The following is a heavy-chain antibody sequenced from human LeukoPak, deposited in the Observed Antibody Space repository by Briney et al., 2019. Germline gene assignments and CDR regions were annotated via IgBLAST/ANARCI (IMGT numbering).Heavy chain of an antibody. D-gene: IGHD1-26*01. CDR2: ISYDGSIK. Sequence: GGSLRLSCAASGFTFSSYGMHWVRLAPGKGLEWVAVISYDGSIKYYADSLKGRFTISRDNSKNTLYLQMNSLRAEDTAVYYCAKDKGREGDYWGQGTLVTVSS. CDR1: GFTFSSYG. V-gene: IGHV3-30*18. CDR3: AKDKGREGDY. J-gene: IGHJ4*02.